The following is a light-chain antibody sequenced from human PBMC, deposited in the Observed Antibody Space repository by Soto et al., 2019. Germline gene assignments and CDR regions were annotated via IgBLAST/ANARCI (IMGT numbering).Light chain of an antibody. CDR3: QQYDYWPRT. Sequence: DIQMSQSPSTLSASVGDRATISCRASQSISSWLAWYQQKPGKAPKLLIYKASSLESGVPSRFSGSGSGTEFTLPISSLQSEDFAVYYCQQYDYWPRTFGQGTKVDIK. CDR2: KAS. CDR1: QSISSW. J-gene: IGKJ1*01. V-gene: IGKV1-5*03.